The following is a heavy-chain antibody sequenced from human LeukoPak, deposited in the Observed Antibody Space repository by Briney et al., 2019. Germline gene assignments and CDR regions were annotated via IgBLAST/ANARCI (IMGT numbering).Heavy chain of an antibody. V-gene: IGHV2-70*11. CDR2: IDWDDDK. D-gene: IGHD6-13*01. CDR3: ARIRGSRYYFDY. Sequence: SGPALVKPTQTLTLTCTFSGFSLTTRGMCVSWIRHPPGKALEWLARIDWDDDKYYSTSLRTRLTISKDTSKNQVVLTMTNMDPVDTATYYCARIRGSRYYFDYWGQGTLVTVSS. CDR1: GFSLTTRGMC. J-gene: IGHJ4*02.